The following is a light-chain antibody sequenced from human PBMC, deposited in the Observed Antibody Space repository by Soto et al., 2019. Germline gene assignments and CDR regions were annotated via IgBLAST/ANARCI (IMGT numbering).Light chain of an antibody. CDR2: EVS. CDR3: SSYTNTRTVA. V-gene: IGLV2-14*01. Sequence: QYALTQPASVSGSPGQSITISCTGTSSDVGGYNYVSWYQQHPGKAPKLMIYEVSNRPSGVSNRFSGSKSANTASLTISGLQAEDGADYYCSSYTNTRTVAFRGATKLTVL. CDR1: SSDVGGYNY. J-gene: IGLJ2*01.